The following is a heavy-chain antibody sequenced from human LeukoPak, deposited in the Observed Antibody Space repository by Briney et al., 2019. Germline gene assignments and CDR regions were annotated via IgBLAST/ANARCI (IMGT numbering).Heavy chain of an antibody. CDR1: GYTFTIYG. CDR3: ARGDSGGYYAFYF. J-gene: IGHJ4*02. V-gene: IGHV1-18*01. Sequence: ASVKVSCKASGYTFTIYGINWVRQAPGQGLEWMGWISAYNGNTNYAQKLQGRVTVTTDTSTSTAYMELRSLRSDDTAVYYCARGDSGGYYAFYFWGQGTLVTVSS. D-gene: IGHD3-22*01. CDR2: ISAYNGNT.